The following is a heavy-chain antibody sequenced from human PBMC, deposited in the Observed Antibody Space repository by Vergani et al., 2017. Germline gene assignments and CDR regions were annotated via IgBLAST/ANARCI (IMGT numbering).Heavy chain of an antibody. V-gene: IGHV1-46*01. D-gene: IGHD6-13*01. CDR3: ARDRRIAKHPGGDYYYYGMDV. J-gene: IGHJ6*02. CDR1: GYTFTSYY. Sequence: VQLVQSGAAVKKPGASVKVSCKASGYTFTSYYMPWVRKAPGQGLEWMGIINPSGGSTSYAQKFQCRVTMTSDTSTSTVYMQLSSLRSEDTALYYCARDRRIAKHPGGDYYYYGMDVWGQGTTVTVSS. CDR2: INPSGGST.